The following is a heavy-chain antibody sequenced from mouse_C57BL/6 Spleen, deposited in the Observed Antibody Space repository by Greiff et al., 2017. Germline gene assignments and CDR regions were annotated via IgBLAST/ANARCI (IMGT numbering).Heavy chain of an antibody. CDR2: IHPSDSDT. CDR3: ATEGYITTGVNAMDY. V-gene: IGHV1-74*01. D-gene: IGHD1-1*01. Sequence: QVQLQQPGAELVKPGASVKVSCKASGYTFTSYWMHWVKQRPGQGLEWIGRIHPSDSDTNYNQKFKGKATLTVDKSSSTAYMQLSSLTSEDSAVYYCATEGYITTGVNAMDYWGQGTSVTVSS. CDR1: GYTFTSYW. J-gene: IGHJ4*01.